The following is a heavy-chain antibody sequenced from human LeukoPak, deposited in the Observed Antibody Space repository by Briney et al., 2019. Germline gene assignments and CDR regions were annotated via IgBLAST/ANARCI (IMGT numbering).Heavy chain of an antibody. CDR1: DYTFTNYG. Sequence: ASVKVSCKASDYTFTNYGISWVRQAPGQGLEWMGWISAYNGKTYYAQKFQGRVTMTEDTSTDTAYMELSSLRSEDTAVYYCATDLIQDIVVVPAARLWGQGTLVTVSS. CDR2: ISAYNGKT. CDR3: ATDLIQDIVVVPAARL. D-gene: IGHD2-2*01. V-gene: IGHV1-18*01. J-gene: IGHJ4*02.